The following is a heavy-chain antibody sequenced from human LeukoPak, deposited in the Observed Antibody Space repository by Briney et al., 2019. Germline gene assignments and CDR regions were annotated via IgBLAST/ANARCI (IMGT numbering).Heavy chain of an antibody. CDR1: GGSISSYY. Sequence: SETLSLTCTVSGGSISSYYWSWIRQPPGKGLEWIGSIYYSGSTYYNPSLKSRVTISVDTSKNQFSLKLSSVTAADTAVYYCARHRGDYWGQGTLVTVSS. J-gene: IGHJ4*02. CDR3: ARHRGDY. CDR2: IYYSGST. D-gene: IGHD3-10*01. V-gene: IGHV4-59*05.